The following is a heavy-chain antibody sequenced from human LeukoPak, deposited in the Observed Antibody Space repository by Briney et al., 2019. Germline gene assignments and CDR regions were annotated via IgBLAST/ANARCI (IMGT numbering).Heavy chain of an antibody. CDR2: ISSGGGSII. V-gene: IGHV3-11*04. Sequence: GGSLRLSCAASGFTFSDYHMGWIRQAPGKGLEWISYISSGGGSIIYYADSVKGRFTISRDNAKNSLYLQMNSLRAEDTAVYYCAGQLWELYSSSSGYYYYMDVWGKGTTVTVSS. CDR3: AGQLWELYSSSSGYYYYMDV. D-gene: IGHD6-6*01. CDR1: GFTFSDYH. J-gene: IGHJ6*03.